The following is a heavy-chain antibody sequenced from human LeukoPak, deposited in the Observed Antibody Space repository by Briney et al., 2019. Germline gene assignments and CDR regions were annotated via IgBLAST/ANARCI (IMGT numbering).Heavy chain of an antibody. D-gene: IGHD6-25*01. CDR3: ARGDSSVLLDY. CDR1: GGSIGSGSYY. CDR2: IYTSGST. J-gene: IGHJ4*02. V-gene: IGHV4-61*02. Sequence: SETLSLTCTVSGGSIGSGSYYWSWIRQPAGKGLEWIGRIYTSGSTNYNPSLKSRVTISVDTSKNQFSLKLSSVTAADTAVYYCARGDSSVLLDYWGQGTLVTVSS.